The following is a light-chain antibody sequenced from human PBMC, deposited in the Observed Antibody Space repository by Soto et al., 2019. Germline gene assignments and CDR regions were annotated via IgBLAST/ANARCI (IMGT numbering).Light chain of an antibody. CDR1: SSDVGGYNS. V-gene: IGLV2-8*01. CDR3: SSYAGSNNLI. CDR2: EVT. J-gene: IGLJ1*01. Sequence: QSVLTQPPSASGSPGQSVTISCTGTSSDVGGYNSVSWYQQHPGKAPKLMIYEVTKRPSGVPDRFSGSKSGNTASLTVSGLQAEDEADYYCSSYAGSNNLIFGTGTKLTVL.